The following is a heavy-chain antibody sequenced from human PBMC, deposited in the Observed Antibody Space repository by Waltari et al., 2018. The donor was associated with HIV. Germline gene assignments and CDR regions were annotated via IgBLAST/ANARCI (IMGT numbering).Heavy chain of an antibody. V-gene: IGHV4-34*01. CDR2: INTIGTN. Sequence: QVQLQQWGAGLLKPSETLSLTCAIYGGSFDDYYWAWIRQPPEKGLAWLGDINTIGTNAYHPSLKGRVALSIDTSQNQFSLNRRSVTGADTAVYYCARTYKRITLFEIIRELSWFDPWGQGTLVTVSS. J-gene: IGHJ5*02. CDR1: GGSFDDYY. CDR3: ARTYKRITLFEIIRELSWFDP. D-gene: IGHD1-7*01.